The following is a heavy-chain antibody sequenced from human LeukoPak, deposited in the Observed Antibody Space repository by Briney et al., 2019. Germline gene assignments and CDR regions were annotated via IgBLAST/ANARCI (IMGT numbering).Heavy chain of an antibody. Sequence: SESLSLTCTVSGGSISSYYWSWIRQPPGKGLEWIGYIYYSGSTNYNPSLKSRVTISVDTSKNQFSLKLSSVTAADTAVYYCARSGIVVVPAAPPPSGFDPWGQGTLVTVSS. D-gene: IGHD2-2*01. CDR2: IYYSGST. V-gene: IGHV4-59*01. CDR1: GGSISSYY. CDR3: ARSGIVVVPAAPPPSGFDP. J-gene: IGHJ5*02.